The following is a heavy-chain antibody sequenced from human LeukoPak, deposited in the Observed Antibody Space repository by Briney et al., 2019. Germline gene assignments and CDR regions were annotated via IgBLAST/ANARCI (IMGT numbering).Heavy chain of an antibody. Sequence: GASVKDSCKASGGTFSSYAISWVRQAPGQGLEWMGGIIPIFGTANYAQKFQGRVTITADKSTSTAYMELSSLRSEDTPVYYCARVGDYGDYSFDYWGQGTLVTVSS. J-gene: IGHJ4*02. D-gene: IGHD4-17*01. CDR3: ARVGDYGDYSFDY. CDR2: IIPIFGTA. V-gene: IGHV1-69*06. CDR1: GGTFSSYA.